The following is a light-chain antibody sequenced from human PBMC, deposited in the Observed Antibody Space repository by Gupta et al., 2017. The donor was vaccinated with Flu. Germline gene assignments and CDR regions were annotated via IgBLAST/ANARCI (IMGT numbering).Light chain of an antibody. CDR2: EVS. J-gene: IGLJ1*01. Sequence: QSALTQPASVSGSPGQSITISCTGTSSDVGGYNYVSWYQQHPGKAPKLMIYEVSNRPSGVSNRFSGSKSGNTASLTISGLQAEDEAYYYCSSYTGSSTLYVFGTGTKVTVL. CDR1: SSDVGGYNY. V-gene: IGLV2-14*01. CDR3: SSYTGSSTLYV.